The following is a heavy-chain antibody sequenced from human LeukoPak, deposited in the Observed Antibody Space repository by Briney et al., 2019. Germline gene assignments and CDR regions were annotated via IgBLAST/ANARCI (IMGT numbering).Heavy chain of an antibody. CDR3: ARDFPRYYDILTGSDV. CDR2: ISSSSSYI. Sequence: GGSLRLSCAASGFTFSSYSMNWVRQAPGKGLEWVSYISSSSSYIYYADSVKGRFTISRDNAKNSLYLQMNSLRAEDTAVYYCARDFPRYYDILTGSDVWGKGTTVTVSS. D-gene: IGHD3-9*01. J-gene: IGHJ6*04. V-gene: IGHV3-21*01. CDR1: GFTFSSYS.